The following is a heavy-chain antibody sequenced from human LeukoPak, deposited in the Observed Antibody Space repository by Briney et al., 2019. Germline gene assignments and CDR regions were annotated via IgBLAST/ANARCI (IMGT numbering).Heavy chain of an antibody. Sequence: PGGSLRLSCAASGFSFSRYYMSWVRQAPGKGLEWVSVLFSGGDTYYADSVKDRFSISRDSSRETLFPQMNSLRADDTAVYYCARQGYDSGFDYWGHGTMVTVSS. CDR3: ARQGYDSGFDY. D-gene: IGHD5-12*01. V-gene: IGHV3-66*04. J-gene: IGHJ4*01. CDR2: LFSGGDT. CDR1: GFSFSRYY.